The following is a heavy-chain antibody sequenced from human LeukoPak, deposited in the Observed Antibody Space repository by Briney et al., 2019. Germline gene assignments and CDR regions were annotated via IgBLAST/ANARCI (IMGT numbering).Heavy chain of an antibody. J-gene: IGHJ4*02. Sequence: SQTLSLTCTVSGGSLSSGSYYWSWIRQPAGKGLEWIGRIYTSGSTNYNPSLKTRVTISVDTPKNQFCLKLSSVTAADTAVYYCARGLAGYSGYDSFDYWGQGTLVTVSS. V-gene: IGHV4-61*02. CDR3: ARGLAGYSGYDSFDY. CDR1: GGSLSSGSYY. CDR2: IYTSGST. D-gene: IGHD5-12*01.